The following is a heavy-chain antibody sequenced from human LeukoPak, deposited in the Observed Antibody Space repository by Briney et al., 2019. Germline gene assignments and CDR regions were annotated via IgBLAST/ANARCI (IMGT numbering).Heavy chain of an antibody. Sequence: ASVNVSCKAYGYTFMSHGISWVRQAPGQGLEWMGWISGSSSNTNYAQRLQGRVTMTTDTSTTTAYMELRSLRSDDTAVYYCARGPRGFDPWGQGTLVTVSS. CDR3: ARGPRGFDP. V-gene: IGHV1-18*01. CDR2: ISGSSSNT. J-gene: IGHJ5*02. CDR1: GYTFMSHG.